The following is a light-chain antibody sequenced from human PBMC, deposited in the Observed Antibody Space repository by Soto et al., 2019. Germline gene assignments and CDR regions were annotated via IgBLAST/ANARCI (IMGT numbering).Light chain of an antibody. Sequence: SHWLPQPPSVSVAPGHTSRIPRGGNNIGSKTVHCYQQKPGQAPVLAVYAGSDRPSGIPERFSGSNSGNTATLTISRVEAGDEADYYCQVWDHSTEHPYVFGTGTKVTVL. CDR3: QVWDHSTEHPYV. V-gene: IGLV3-21*02. CDR1: NIGSKT. CDR2: AGS. J-gene: IGLJ1*01.